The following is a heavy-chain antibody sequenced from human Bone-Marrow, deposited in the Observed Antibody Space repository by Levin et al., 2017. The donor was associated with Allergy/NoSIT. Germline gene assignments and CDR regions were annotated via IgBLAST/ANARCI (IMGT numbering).Heavy chain of an antibody. J-gene: IGHJ6*02. V-gene: IGHV3-11*01. CDR2: ISSSGSTI. D-gene: IGHD1-26*01. CDR3: ARDSGRDYGMDV. CDR1: GFTFSDYY. Sequence: GESLKISCAASGFTFSDYYMSWIRQAPGKGLEWVSYISSSGSTIYYADSVKGRFTISRDNAKNSLYLQMNSLRAEDTAVYYCARDSGRDYGMDVWGQGTTVTVSS.